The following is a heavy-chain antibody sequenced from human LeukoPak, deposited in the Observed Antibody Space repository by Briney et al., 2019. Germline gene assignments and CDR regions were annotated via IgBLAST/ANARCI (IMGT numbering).Heavy chain of an antibody. Sequence: ASVKVSCKAPGGTFSSYAISWVRQAPGQELEWMGGIIPIFGTANYAQKSQGRVTITADESTSTAYMELSSLRSEDTAVYYCAKRDQSSRVYYYYGMDVWGQGTTVTVSS. CDR1: GGTFSSYA. CDR2: IIPIFGTA. D-gene: IGHD2-2*01. CDR3: AKRDQSSRVYYYYGMDV. V-gene: IGHV1-69*13. J-gene: IGHJ6*02.